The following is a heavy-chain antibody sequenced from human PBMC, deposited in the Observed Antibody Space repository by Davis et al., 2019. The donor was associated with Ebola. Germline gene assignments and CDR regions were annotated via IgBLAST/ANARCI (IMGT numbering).Heavy chain of an antibody. Sequence: GGSLRLSCAASGFTFSSYSMNWVRQAPGKGLEWVSYISSSSSTIYYADSVKGRFTISRDNAKNSLYLQMNSLRAEDTAVYYCARDFGLAAAGTAFDYWGQGTLVTVSS. D-gene: IGHD6-13*01. CDR1: GFTFSSYS. CDR2: ISSSSSTI. V-gene: IGHV3-48*01. CDR3: ARDFGLAAAGTAFDY. J-gene: IGHJ4*02.